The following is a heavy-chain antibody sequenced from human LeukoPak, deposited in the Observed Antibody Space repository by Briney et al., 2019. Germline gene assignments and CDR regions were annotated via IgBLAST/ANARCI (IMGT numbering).Heavy chain of an antibody. V-gene: IGHV4-34*01. CDR3: ARGHITMPSPPKKRRYYFDY. D-gene: IGHD3-10*01. CDR2: INHSGST. J-gene: IGHJ4*02. Sequence: SETLSLTXAVYGGSFSGYYWSWIRQPQGKGLEWIGEINHSGSTNYNPSLKSRVTISVDTSKNQFSLKLSSVTAADTAVYYCARGHITMPSPPKKRRYYFDYWGQGTLVTVSS. CDR1: GGSFSGYY.